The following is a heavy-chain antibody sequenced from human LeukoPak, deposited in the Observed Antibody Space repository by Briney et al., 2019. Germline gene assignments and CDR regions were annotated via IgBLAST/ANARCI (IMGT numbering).Heavy chain of an antibody. CDR2: INTDGGTI. D-gene: IGHD2-8*02. Sequence: PGGSLRLSCAASGFTFRSYWMHWVRQAPGKGLVWVSRINTDGGTISYADSVKGRFTISRDNSKNTLYLQMSNLRAEDTAVYYCASAAGRYCTGGSCSPDSWGQGTLVTVSS. J-gene: IGHJ4*02. V-gene: IGHV3-74*01. CDR3: ASAAGRYCTGGSCSPDS. CDR1: GFTFRSYW.